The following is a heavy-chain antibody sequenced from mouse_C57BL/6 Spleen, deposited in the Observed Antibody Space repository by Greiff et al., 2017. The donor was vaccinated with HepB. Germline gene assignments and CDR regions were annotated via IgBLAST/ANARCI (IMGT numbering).Heavy chain of an antibody. CDR1: GFNIKDDY. Sequence: EVQLQQSGAELVRPGASVKLSCTASGFNIKDDYMHWVKQRPEQGLEWIGWIDPENGDTEYASKFQGKATITADTSSNTAYLQLSSLTSEDTAVYYCTRYRGYFDYWGQGTTLTVSS. V-gene: IGHV14-4*01. CDR3: TRYRGYFDY. CDR2: IDPENGDT. D-gene: IGHD2-12*01. J-gene: IGHJ2*01.